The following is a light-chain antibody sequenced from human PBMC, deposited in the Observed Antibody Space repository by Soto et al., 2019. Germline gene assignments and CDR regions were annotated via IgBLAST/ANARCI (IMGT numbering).Light chain of an antibody. CDR1: QTVGSN. Sequence: EVVLTQSPATLSVSPGERATLSCRASQTVGSNLAWYQHKPGQAPRLLISGASTRATGVPARFSGSGSGTEFALTISGLQSEDFAVSYCQQRSNWPPTWTLGQGTKVDIK. J-gene: IGKJ1*01. CDR2: GAS. V-gene: IGKV3-15*01. CDR3: QQRSNWPPTWT.